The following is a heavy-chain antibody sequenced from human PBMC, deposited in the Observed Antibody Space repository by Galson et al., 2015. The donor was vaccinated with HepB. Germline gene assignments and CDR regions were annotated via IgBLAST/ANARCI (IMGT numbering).Heavy chain of an antibody. J-gene: IGHJ2*01. CDR3: VRDRVLRSLGYWYFDL. V-gene: IGHV3-23*01. D-gene: IGHD4-17*01. Sequence: SLRLSCAASGFFFNNYAMNWVRQAPGKGLEWVSAISSGSGSTYYADSVKGRFTISRDNSKNTLYLQMNSLRPEDTAVYYCVRDRVLRSLGYWYFDLWGRGTLVTVSS. CDR2: ISSGSGST. CDR1: GFFFNNYA.